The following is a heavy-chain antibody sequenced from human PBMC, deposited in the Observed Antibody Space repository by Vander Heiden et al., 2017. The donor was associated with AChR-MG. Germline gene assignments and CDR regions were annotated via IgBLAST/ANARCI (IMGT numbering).Heavy chain of an antibody. CDR2: ISADNGNT. Sequence: VQLVQSGPEVKKPGASVKVSFKASGYTFTSNGFSWLQQAPGQGLEWRVWISADNGNTNYAQKLQGRFTMTTDTSTSTAYMELRSLRSDDTAVYYCARGQWIQLWFGDYWGQGTLVTVSS. CDR3: ARGQWIQLWFGDY. V-gene: IGHV1-18*01. J-gene: IGHJ4*02. D-gene: IGHD5-18*01. CDR1: GYTFTSNG.